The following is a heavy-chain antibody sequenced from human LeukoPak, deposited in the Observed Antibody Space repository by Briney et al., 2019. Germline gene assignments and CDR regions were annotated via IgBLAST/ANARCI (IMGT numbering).Heavy chain of an antibody. CDR1: GGTFSSYA. J-gene: IGHJ6*02. V-gene: IGHV1-69*13. D-gene: IGHD3-3*01. Sequence: SVKISCKASGGTFSSYAISWVRQAPGQGLEWMGGIIPIFGTANYAQKFQGRVTITADESTSTAYMELSSLRSEDTAVYYCARSTDFWSGYNYYYYGMDVWGQGTTVTVSS. CDR3: ARSTDFWSGYNYYYYGMDV. CDR2: IIPIFGTA.